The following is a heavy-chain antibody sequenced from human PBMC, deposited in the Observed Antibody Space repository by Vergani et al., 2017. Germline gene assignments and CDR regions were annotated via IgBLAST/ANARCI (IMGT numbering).Heavy chain of an antibody. J-gene: IGHJ6*02. CDR1: GITFWKFG. Sequence: EVQMVESGGGLVKPGGSLRLSCEASGITFWKFGMHWVRQGPGKGLEWVSGISWNSGAVDYADSVRGRFTISRDNAKNSLFLEMNSLKAEDTAVYYCARDVGNYYGSGTYWGDYYGMDVWGQGTTVTVSS. V-gene: IGHV3-9*01. CDR2: ISWNSGAV. D-gene: IGHD3-10*01. CDR3: ARDVGNYYGSGTYWGDYYGMDV.